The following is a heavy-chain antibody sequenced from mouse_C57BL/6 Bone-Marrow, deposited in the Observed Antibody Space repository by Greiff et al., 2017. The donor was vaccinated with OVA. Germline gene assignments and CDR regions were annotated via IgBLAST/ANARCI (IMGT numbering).Heavy chain of an antibody. V-gene: IGHV1-50*01. CDR2: IDPSDRYP. CDR1: GYTFTSYW. Sequence: QVQLQQPGAELVKPGASVKLSCKASGYTFTSYWLQWVKQRPGQGLEWLGEIDPSDRYPNYHQHFKGKATLTVDTAASTAYMQLSSLTSDDSAVYYCASNYGNYHYYAMDYWGQGTSVTVSS. J-gene: IGHJ4*01. D-gene: IGHD2-1*01. CDR3: ASNYGNYHYYAMDY.